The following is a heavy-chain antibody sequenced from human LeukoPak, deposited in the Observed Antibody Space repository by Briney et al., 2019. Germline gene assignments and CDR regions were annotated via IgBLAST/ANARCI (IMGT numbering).Heavy chain of an antibody. D-gene: IGHD6-19*01. Sequence: GGSLRLSCAASGFTFSNYAMNWVRQAPGKGLEWVSASSGSGAATFNADSVKGRFTISRDNSKNTLYLQMNSLRAEDTAVYYCAKDLSSGWYPYYFDFWGRGTLVTVSS. CDR1: GFTFSNYA. CDR2: SSGSGAAT. J-gene: IGHJ4*02. CDR3: AKDLSSGWYPYYFDF. V-gene: IGHV3-23*01.